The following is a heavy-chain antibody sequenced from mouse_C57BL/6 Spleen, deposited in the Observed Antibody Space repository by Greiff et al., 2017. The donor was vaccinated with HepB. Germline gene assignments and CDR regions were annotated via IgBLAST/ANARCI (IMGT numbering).Heavy chain of an antibody. CDR3: AREEYWDGFAY. CDR1: GYSFTDYN. D-gene: IGHD4-1*01. V-gene: IGHV1-39*01. CDR2: INPNYGTT. Sequence: LKLVESGPELVKPGASVKISCKASGYSFTDYNMNWVKQSNGKSLEWIGVINPNYGTTSYNQKFKGKATLTVDQSSSTAYMQLNSLTSEDSAVYYCAREEYWDGFAYWGQGTLVTVSA. J-gene: IGHJ3*01.